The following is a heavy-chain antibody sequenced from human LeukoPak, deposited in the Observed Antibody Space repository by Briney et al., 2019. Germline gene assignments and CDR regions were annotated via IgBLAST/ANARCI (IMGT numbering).Heavy chain of an antibody. CDR1: GGSISSYY. V-gene: IGHV4-59*08. J-gene: IGHJ4*02. D-gene: IGHD6-19*01. CDR2: IYYSGST. CDR3: ARSLYSSGWYFGY. Sequence: SETLSLTCTVSGGSISSYYWSWIRQPPGKGLEWVGYIYYSGSTNYNPSLKSRVTISVDTSKNQFSLKLSSVTAADTAVYFCARSLYSSGWYFGYWGRGTLVTVSS.